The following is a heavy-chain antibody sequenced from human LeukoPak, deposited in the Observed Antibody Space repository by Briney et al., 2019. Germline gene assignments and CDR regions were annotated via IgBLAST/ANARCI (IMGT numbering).Heavy chain of an antibody. CDR1: EFSVGSNY. V-gene: IGHV3-66*01. D-gene: IGHD5-12*01. J-gene: IGHJ4*02. CDR3: ARGPSGYYNT. CDR2: IYSGGST. Sequence: GGSLRRSCAASEFSVGSNYMTWVRHAPGKGLEGVSLIYSGGSTYYADSVKGRFTISRENSKNTMYLQTNSMRAEDTAVYYCARGPSGYYNTGGQGTLVTVSS.